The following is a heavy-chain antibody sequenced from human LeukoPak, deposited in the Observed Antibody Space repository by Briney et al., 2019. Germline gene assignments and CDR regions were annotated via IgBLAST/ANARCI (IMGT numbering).Heavy chain of an antibody. V-gene: IGHV4-59*01. CDR1: GGSISSYY. Sequence: SETLSLTCTVSGGSISSYYWSWIWQPPGKRREWIGYIYYSGSTNYNPSLKSRVTISVDTSKNQFSLKLRSVTAADTAVYYCARDRLFGVVTDWGQGTLVTVSS. CDR3: ARDRLFGVVTD. CDR2: IYYSGST. J-gene: IGHJ4*02. D-gene: IGHD3-3*01.